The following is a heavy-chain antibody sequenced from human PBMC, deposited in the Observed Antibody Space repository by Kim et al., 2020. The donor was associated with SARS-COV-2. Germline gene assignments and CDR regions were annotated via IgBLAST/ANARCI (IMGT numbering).Heavy chain of an antibody. D-gene: IGHD6-19*01. CDR1: GFTFSSYA. CDR3: ARDWIPVAGKGGFDY. J-gene: IGHJ4*02. Sequence: GGSLRLSCAASGFTFSSYAMHWVRQAPGKGLEWVAFISYNGSNKYYADSVKGRFTISRDNSKNTLYMQMNSLRAEDTTVYYCARDWIPVAGKGGFDYWGQGTLVTVSS. V-gene: IGHV3-30*04. CDR2: ISYNGSNK.